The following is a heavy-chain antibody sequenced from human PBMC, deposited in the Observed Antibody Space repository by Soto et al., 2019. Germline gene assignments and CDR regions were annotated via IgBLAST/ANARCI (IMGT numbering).Heavy chain of an antibody. CDR1: GFTFSSYG. CDR3: ARVDRGGERADAFDI. Sequence: QVQLVESGGGVVQPGRSLRLSCAASGFTFSSYGMHWVRQAPGKGLEWVAVIWYDGSNKYYADSVKGRFTISRDNSKNTLYLQMNSLRAEDTAVYYCARVDRGGERADAFDIWGQGTMVTVSP. J-gene: IGHJ3*02. D-gene: IGHD2-15*01. V-gene: IGHV3-33*01. CDR2: IWYDGSNK.